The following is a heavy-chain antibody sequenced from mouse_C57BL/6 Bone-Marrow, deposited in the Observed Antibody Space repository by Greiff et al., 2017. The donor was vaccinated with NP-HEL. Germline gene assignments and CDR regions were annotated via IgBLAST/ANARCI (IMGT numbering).Heavy chain of an antibody. CDR3: AQDYDYDEYFDV. D-gene: IGHD2-4*01. V-gene: IGHV8-5*01. Sequence: QVTLKVSGPGILQPSQTLSLTCSFSGFSLSTPHLGIAWFRHLPGKGLEWLAHFWWNDDKYYNPSLKSRLTISKDTSNNQVFLKITSVDTADTATYYCAQDYDYDEYFDVWGTGTTVTVSS. CDR1: GFSLSTPHLG. J-gene: IGHJ1*03. CDR2: FWWNDDK.